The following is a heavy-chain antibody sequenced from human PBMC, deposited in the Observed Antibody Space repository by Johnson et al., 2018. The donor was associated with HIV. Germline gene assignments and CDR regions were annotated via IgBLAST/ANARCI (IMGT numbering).Heavy chain of an antibody. D-gene: IGHD3-16*01. V-gene: IGHV3-73*02. CDR1: GFTFSGSA. Sequence: VQLVESGGGLVQPGGSLKLSCAASGFTFSGSAMHWVRQASGKGLEWVGRIRSKANSYATAYAASVKGRFTISRDDSKNTAYLQMNSLRAEDTAVYYCAKAIGGHDAFDIWGQGTMVTVSS. J-gene: IGHJ3*02. CDR3: AKAIGGHDAFDI. CDR2: IRSKANSYAT.